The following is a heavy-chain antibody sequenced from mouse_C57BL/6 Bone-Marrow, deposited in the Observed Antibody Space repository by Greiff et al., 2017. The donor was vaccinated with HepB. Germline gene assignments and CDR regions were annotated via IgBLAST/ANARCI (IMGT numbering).Heavy chain of an antibody. D-gene: IGHD1-1*01. CDR1: GFTFSSYG. CDR3: ARPGSSPYYAMDY. CDR2: ISSGGSYT. J-gene: IGHJ4*01. V-gene: IGHV5-6*01. Sequence: EVQVVESGGDLVKPGGSLKLSCAASGFTFSSYGMSWVRQTPDKRLEWVATISSGGSYTYYPDSVKGRFTISRDNAKNTLYLQMSSLKSEDTAMYYCARPGSSPYYAMDYWGQGTSVTVSS.